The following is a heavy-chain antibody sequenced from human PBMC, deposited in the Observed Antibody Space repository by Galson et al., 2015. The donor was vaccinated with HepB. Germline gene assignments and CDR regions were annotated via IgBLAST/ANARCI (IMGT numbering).Heavy chain of an antibody. CDR1: GFTFSSYG. CDR2: IWYDGSNK. D-gene: IGHD2-15*01. J-gene: IGHJ6*02. CDR3: ARDQFTGGGPPGYCSGGSCYRKYGMDV. V-gene: IGHV3-33*01. Sequence: SLRLSCAASGFTFSSYGMHWVRQAPGKGLEWVAVIWYDGSNKYYADSVKGRFTISRDNSKNTLYLQMNSLRDEDTAVYYCARDQFTGGGPPGYCSGGSCYRKYGMDVWGQGTTVTVSS.